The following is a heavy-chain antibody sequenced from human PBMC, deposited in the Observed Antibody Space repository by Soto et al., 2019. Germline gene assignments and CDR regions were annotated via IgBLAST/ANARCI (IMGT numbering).Heavy chain of an antibody. J-gene: IGHJ6*02. Sequence: GASVKVSCKASGGTFSSYAISWVRQAPGQGLEWMGGIIPIFGTANYAQKFQGRVTITADESTSTAYMELSSLRSEDTAVYYCAMEVWGIVGPPPDVWGQGTTVTVSS. CDR3: AMEVWGIVGPPPDV. V-gene: IGHV1-69*13. CDR1: GGTFSSYA. D-gene: IGHD1-26*01. CDR2: IIPIFGTA.